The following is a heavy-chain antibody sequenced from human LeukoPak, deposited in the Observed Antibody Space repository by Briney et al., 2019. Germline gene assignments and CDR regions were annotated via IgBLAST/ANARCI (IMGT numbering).Heavy chain of an antibody. D-gene: IGHD1-26*01. CDR1: GCTFSSYA. Sequence: GGSLRLSCAASGCTFSSYAMSWVRQAPGKGLEWVSAISGSGGSTYYADSVKGRFTISGDNAKNSLSLQMNSLRAEDTAVYYCARGGEPVGFDYWGQGTLVTVSS. V-gene: IGHV3-23*01. CDR2: ISGSGGST. CDR3: ARGGEPVGFDY. J-gene: IGHJ4*02.